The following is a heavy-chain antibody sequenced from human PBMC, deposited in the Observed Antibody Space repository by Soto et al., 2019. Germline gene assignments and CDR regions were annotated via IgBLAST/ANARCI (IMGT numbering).Heavy chain of an antibody. D-gene: IGHD6-19*01. Sequence: QVQLVESGGGVVQPGRSLRLSCAASGFTFSSYGMHWVRQAPGKGLEWVAVIWYDGSNKYYADSVKGRFTISRDNSKNTLYLQMNSLRAEDTAVYYCARVRAVAGNNWFDPWGQGTLVTVSS. CDR1: GFTFSSYG. J-gene: IGHJ5*02. CDR2: IWYDGSNK. V-gene: IGHV3-30*19. CDR3: ARVRAVAGNNWFDP.